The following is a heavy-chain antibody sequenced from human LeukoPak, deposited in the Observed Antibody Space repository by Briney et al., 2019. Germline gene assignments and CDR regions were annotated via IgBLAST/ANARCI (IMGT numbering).Heavy chain of an antibody. Sequence: SETLSLTCTVSGGSISSYYWSWIRQPPGKGLEWIGYIYYSGSTNYNPSLKSRVTISVDTSKNQFSLKLSSVTAADTAVYHCASAYVDTAMATGFSSWGQGTMVTVSS. CDR3: ASAYVDTAMATGFSS. D-gene: IGHD5-18*01. J-gene: IGHJ3*01. CDR1: GGSISSYY. CDR2: IYYSGST. V-gene: IGHV4-59*01.